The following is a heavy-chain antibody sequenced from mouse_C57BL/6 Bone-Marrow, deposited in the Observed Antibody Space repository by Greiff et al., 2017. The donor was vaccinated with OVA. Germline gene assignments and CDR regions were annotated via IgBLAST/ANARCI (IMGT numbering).Heavy chain of an antibody. V-gene: IGHV1-55*01. CDR3: ARRGLRPSDY. D-gene: IGHD2-4*01. CDR1: GYTFTSYW. J-gene: IGHJ4*01. CDR2: IYPGSGST. Sequence: QVQLQQSGAELVKPGASVKMSCKASGYTFTSYWITWVKQRPGQGLEWIGDIYPGSGSTNYNEKFKSKATLTVDKSSSTAYMQLSSRTSEDAAVYYCARRGLRPSDYWGQGTSVTVSS.